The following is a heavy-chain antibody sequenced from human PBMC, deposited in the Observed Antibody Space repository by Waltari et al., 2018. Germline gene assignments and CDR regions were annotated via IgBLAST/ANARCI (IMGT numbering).Heavy chain of an antibody. V-gene: IGHV1-69*01. CDR1: GGTFGRFA. CDR3: ATDTSPPY. J-gene: IGHJ4*02. D-gene: IGHD2-2*01. CDR2: IIPKIGAS. Sequence: QVQLVQSGAEVKKPGSSVKFSCKASGGTFGRFAISWVRQAAGEGLEWMGGIIPKIGASNYAQKFQGRVTITADDSTRIAYMEVRSLRFEDTAVYFCATDTSPPYWGQGTLVIVSS.